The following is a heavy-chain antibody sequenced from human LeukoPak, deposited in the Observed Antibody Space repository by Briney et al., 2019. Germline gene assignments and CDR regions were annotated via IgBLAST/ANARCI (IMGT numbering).Heavy chain of an antibody. J-gene: IGHJ4*02. V-gene: IGHV3-11*04. CDR2: ISGGGSSI. CDR1: GFTFSDYQ. D-gene: IGHD6-6*01. Sequence: PGGSLRLSCAASGFTFSDYQMSWIRQAPGKGLERVSYISGGGSSIYYADSVKGRFTISRDNAKNSLYLQMNSLRADDTAVYYCASSIAARPWNYWGQGTLVTVSS. CDR3: ASSIAARPWNY.